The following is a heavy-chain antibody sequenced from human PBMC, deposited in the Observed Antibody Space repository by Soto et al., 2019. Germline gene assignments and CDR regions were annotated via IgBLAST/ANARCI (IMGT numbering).Heavy chain of an antibody. Sequence: LSCTASGFTLSRYAMHWVRQAPGKGLEWVALISCDGRNQYYADSVKGRITVSRDNSKNTLSLLLTSLTYDDTAVYYCARDVSGPGATYVMDVWGQGTTVTVSS. J-gene: IGHJ6*02. D-gene: IGHD2-2*01. CDR2: ISCDGRNQ. CDR1: GFTLSRYA. V-gene: IGHV3-30*04. CDR3: ARDVSGPGATYVMDV.